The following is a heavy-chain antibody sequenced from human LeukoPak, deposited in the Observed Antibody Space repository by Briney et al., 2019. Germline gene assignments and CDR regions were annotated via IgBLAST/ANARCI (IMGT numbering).Heavy chain of an antibody. CDR1: GLTFRDHG. D-gene: IGHD3-9*01. CDR2: ISGSGGST. Sequence: GGSLRLSCAASGLTFRDHGMAWVRQAAGKGLEWVSAISGSGGSTYYADSVKGRFTISRDNSKNTLYLQMNSLRAEDTAVYYCAKGGGYDILTGYSYYYYGMDVWGQGTTVTVSS. J-gene: IGHJ6*02. CDR3: AKGGGYDILTGYSYYYYGMDV. V-gene: IGHV3-23*01.